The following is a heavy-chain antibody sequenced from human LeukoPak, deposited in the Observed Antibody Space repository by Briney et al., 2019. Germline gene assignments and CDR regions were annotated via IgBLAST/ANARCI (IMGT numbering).Heavy chain of an antibody. D-gene: IGHD2-15*01. Sequence: ASVKVSCKASGGTFSSYAISWVRQAPGQGLEWMGGIIPTFGTANYAQKLQGRVTITTDESTSTAYMELSSLRSEDTAVYYCASATVVAASAEYFQRWGQGTLVTVSS. J-gene: IGHJ1*01. CDR1: GGTFSSYA. CDR3: ASATVVAASAEYFQR. CDR2: IIPTFGTA. V-gene: IGHV1-69*05.